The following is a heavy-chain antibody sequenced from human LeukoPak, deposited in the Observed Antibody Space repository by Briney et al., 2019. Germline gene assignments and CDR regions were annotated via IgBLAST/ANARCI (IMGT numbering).Heavy chain of an antibody. V-gene: IGHV3-30*03. D-gene: IGHD3-22*01. CDR2: MSYVGGTK. Sequence: GGSLRLSCAASGFAFSAYGMHWVRQAPGKGLEWVAVMSYVGGTKFYADSVKGRFTISRDNSENTLYLQMNSLRAEDTAVYYCARDHHYYDSSGLRSGCIDYWGQGTLVTVSS. J-gene: IGHJ4*02. CDR1: GFAFSAYG. CDR3: ARDHHYYDSSGLRSGCIDY.